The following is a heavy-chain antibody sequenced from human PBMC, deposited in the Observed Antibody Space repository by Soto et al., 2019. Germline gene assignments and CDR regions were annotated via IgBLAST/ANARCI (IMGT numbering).Heavy chain of an antibody. CDR3: VKNREDFPYSNYLQY. Sequence: EVQLLESGGDLVQPGGSLRLSCAASGFTFSSNAMSWVRQTPGKGLEWVSIIGASGGRTYDADSVKGRFTISRDNSTTTLYLHMNTLRAQDTAVYYCVKNREDFPYSNYLQYWGQGTLVTVSS. CDR1: GFTFSSNA. J-gene: IGHJ4*02. CDR2: IGASGGRT. V-gene: IGHV3-23*01. D-gene: IGHD4-4*01.